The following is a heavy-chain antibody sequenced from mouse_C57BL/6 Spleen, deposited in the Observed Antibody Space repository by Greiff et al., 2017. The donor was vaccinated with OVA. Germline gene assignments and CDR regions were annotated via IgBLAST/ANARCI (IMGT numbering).Heavy chain of an antibody. CDR1: GYTFTSYW. CDR2: IHPNSGST. J-gene: IGHJ2*01. Sequence: QVQLQQPGAELVKPGASVKLSCKASGYTFTSYWMHWVKQRPGQGLEWIGMIHPNSGSTNYNEKFKSKATLTVDKSSSTAYMQLSSLTSEDSAVYYCARPSSGYGYYFDDWGQGTTLTVSS. V-gene: IGHV1-64*01. D-gene: IGHD3-2*02. CDR3: ARPSSGYGYYFDD.